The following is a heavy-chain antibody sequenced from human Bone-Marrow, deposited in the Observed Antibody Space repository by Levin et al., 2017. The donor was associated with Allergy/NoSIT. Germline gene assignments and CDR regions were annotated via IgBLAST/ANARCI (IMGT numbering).Heavy chain of an antibody. CDR1: GGSINSGDSY. J-gene: IGHJ4*02. D-gene: IGHD3-9*01. CDR2: IYYSGST. V-gene: IGHV4-30-4*01. Sequence: SQTLSLPCNVSGGSINSGDSYWSWIRQPPGKGLEWIGYIYYSGSTYYNPSLKSRITISIDTSKSQFSLQLSSVTAADTAVYYCARLSLTFYDILTGYYSPIGTFDDWGQGTLVTVSS. CDR3: ARLSLTFYDILTGYYSPIGTFDD.